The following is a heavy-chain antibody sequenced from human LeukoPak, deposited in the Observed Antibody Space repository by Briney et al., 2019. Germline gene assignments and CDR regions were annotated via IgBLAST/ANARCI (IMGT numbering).Heavy chain of an antibody. CDR2: IKNDGAVK. J-gene: IGHJ4*02. CDR1: GFTFSSYA. D-gene: IGHD6-13*01. Sequence: GGSLRLSCAASGFTFSSYAMSWVRQAPGKGLEWVANIKNDGAVKNYVDSVKGRFTISRDNAKNSLYLQMNSLRAEDTAVYYCAKDSYSKGDFWGQGVLVTVSS. CDR3: AKDSYSKGDF. V-gene: IGHV3-7*01.